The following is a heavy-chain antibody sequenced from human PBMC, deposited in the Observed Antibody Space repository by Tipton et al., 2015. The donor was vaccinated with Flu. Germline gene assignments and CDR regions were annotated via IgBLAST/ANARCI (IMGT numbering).Heavy chain of an antibody. V-gene: IGHV3-7*01. J-gene: IGHJ4*02. Sequence: GSLRLSCAASGFTFSRFWMTWVRQAPGKGLEWVATIKEDGTYQSYVDSVRGRFTVSRDNPKSSLYLQMNSLRVEDTAMYYCARWTNNNGWYLDYWGQGILVTVSS. D-gene: IGHD6-19*01. CDR1: GFTFSRFW. CDR2: IKEDGTYQ. CDR3: ARWTNNNGWYLDY.